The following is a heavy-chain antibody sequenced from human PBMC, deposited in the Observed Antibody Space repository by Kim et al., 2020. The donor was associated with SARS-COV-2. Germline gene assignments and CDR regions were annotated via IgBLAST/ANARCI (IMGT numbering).Heavy chain of an antibody. CDR1: GFTFSSYG. CDR3: AKTGITMVRGVQYYYGMDV. CDR2: ISYDGSNK. V-gene: IGHV3-30*18. D-gene: IGHD3-10*01. J-gene: IGHJ6*02. Sequence: GGSLRLSCAASGFTFSSYGMHWVRQAPGKGLEWVAVISYDGSNKYYADSVKGRFTISRDNSKNTLYLQMNSLRAEDTAVYYCAKTGITMVRGVQYYYGMDVWGQGTTVTVSS.